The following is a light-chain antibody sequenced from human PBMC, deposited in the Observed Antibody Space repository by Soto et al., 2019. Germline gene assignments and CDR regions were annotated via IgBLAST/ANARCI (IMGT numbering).Light chain of an antibody. V-gene: IGKV3-15*01. Sequence: EIVMTQSPATLSVSPGERPTLSCRASQSVSRNLAWYQQKPGQAPRLLVSGASTRATGIPATFSGSGSGTEFTLTISSLQSEDFAIYYCQQYNGWPLTFGGGTKVEIK. J-gene: IGKJ4*01. CDR2: GAS. CDR3: QQYNGWPLT. CDR1: QSVSRN.